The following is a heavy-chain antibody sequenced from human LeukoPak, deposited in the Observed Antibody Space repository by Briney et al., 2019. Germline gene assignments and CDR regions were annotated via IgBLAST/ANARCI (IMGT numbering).Heavy chain of an antibody. Sequence: ASVKVSCKASGYTFTSYDINWVRQATGQGLEWMGWMNPNSGNTGYAQKFQGRVTMTRNTFISTAYMELSSLRSEDTAVYYCARGLGSARYCSSTSCSVYNWFDPWGQGTLVTVSS. CDR3: ARGLGSARYCSSTSCSVYNWFDP. CDR1: GYTFTSYD. D-gene: IGHD2-2*01. J-gene: IGHJ5*02. V-gene: IGHV1-8*01. CDR2: MNPNSGNT.